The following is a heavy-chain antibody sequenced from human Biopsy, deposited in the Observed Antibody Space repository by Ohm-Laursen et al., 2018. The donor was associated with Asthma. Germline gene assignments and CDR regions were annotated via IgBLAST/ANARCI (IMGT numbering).Heavy chain of an antibody. D-gene: IGHD1-1*01. CDR3: VRDGTDDAFDI. CDR2: ISYDGSTK. J-gene: IGHJ3*02. V-gene: IGHV3-30*03. CDR1: GFSFSEFV. Sequence: SLRLSCTASGFSFSEFVMHWVRQAPGKGLEWVAVISYDGSTKYYADSVKGRFTMARDNSKNTLDLQMNSLREEDTAVYYCVRDGTDDAFDIWGQGTVVSVSS.